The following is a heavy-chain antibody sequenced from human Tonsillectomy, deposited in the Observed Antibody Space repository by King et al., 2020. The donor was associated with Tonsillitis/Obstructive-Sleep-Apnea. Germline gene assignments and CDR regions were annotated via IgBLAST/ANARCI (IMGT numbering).Heavy chain of an antibody. CDR2: IYSGGST. D-gene: IGHD3-3*01. Sequence: VQLVESGGGLVQPGGSLRLSCAASWFTVSSNYMSWVRQAPGKGLEWVSVIYSGGSTYYADSVKGRFTISRHNSKNTLYLQMNILRAEDTAVYYCARPAPGYDFCSALSYFDYWGQGTLVTVSS. CDR3: ARPAPGYDFCSALSYFDY. CDR1: WFTVSSNY. V-gene: IGHV3-53*04. J-gene: IGHJ4*02.